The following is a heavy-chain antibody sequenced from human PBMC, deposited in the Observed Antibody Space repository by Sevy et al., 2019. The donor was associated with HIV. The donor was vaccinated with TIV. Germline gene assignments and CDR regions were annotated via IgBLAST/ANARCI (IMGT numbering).Heavy chain of an antibody. CDR2: IYYSGST. D-gene: IGHD2-15*01. Sequence: SETLSLTCTVSGGSISSSSYYWGWIRQPPGKGLEWIGSIYYSGSTYYNPSLKSRVTISVDTSKNQFSLKLSSVTAADTAVYYCARHTITEGIVVVVAAGGGWFDPWGLGTLVTVSS. CDR1: GGSISSSSYY. CDR3: ARHTITEGIVVVVAAGGGWFDP. V-gene: IGHV4-39*01. J-gene: IGHJ5*02.